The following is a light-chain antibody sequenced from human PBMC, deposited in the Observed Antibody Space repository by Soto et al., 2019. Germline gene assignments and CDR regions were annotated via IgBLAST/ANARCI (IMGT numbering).Light chain of an antibody. V-gene: IGKV1-33*01. CDR2: DAS. CDR1: HDINFY. Sequence: DIQMTQCPSSLSASVGDGVTITCQASHDINFYLHWYQQKPGKAPKLLIYDASNLETGVPSRFSGSGSGTDFTFTISSLQPEDIATYYCQHFGTFGQGTRLEIK. CDR3: QHFGT. J-gene: IGKJ5*01.